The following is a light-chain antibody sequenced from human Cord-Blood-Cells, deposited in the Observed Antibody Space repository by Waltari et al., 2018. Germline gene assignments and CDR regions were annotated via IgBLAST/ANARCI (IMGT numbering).Light chain of an antibody. V-gene: IGKV3-20*01. CDR1: QSVSSSY. Sequence: EIVLTQSPGTLSLSPGERATPPCTASQSVSSSYLAWYQQKPGQAPRLLIYGASSRATGIPDRCSGRGSGTDFTLTVSRLGPEDCAVYYCQQYGSSPGTCGQGTKVEIK. CDR2: GAS. J-gene: IGKJ1*01. CDR3: QQYGSSPGT.